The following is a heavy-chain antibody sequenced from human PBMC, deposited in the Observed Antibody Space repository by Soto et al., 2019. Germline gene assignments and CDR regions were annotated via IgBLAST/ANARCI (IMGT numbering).Heavy chain of an antibody. D-gene: IGHD1-7*01. Sequence: ASVKVSCKASGYTFTSYAMHWVRQAPGQRLEWMGWINAGNGNTKYSQKFQGRVTITRDTSASTAYMELSSLRSEDTAVYYCASGTGTASRVGYYYMDVWGKGTTVTVSS. CDR2: INAGNGNT. CDR3: ASGTGTASRVGYYYMDV. J-gene: IGHJ6*03. CDR1: GYTFTSYA. V-gene: IGHV1-3*01.